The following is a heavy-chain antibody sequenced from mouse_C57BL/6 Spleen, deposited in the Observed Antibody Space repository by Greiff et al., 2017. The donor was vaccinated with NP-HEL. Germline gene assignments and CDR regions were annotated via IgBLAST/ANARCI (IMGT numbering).Heavy chain of an antibody. Sequence: VQLQQSGPELVKPGASVKISCKASGYTFTDYYMNWVKQSHGKSLEWIGDINPNNGGTSYNQKFKGKATLTVDKSSSTAYMELRSLTSEDSAVYYCASDYDYDEAWFAYWGQGTLVTVSA. CDR2: INPNNGGT. CDR1: GYTFTDYY. CDR3: ASDYDYDEAWFAY. J-gene: IGHJ3*01. D-gene: IGHD2-4*01. V-gene: IGHV1-26*01.